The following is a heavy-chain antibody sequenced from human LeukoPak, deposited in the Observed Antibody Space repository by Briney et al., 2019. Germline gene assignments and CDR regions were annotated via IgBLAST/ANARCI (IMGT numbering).Heavy chain of an antibody. CDR1: GGSISNSRYY. CDR3: ARNPYYYTSGSYYNSAFDI. D-gene: IGHD3-10*01. J-gene: IGHJ3*02. V-gene: IGHV4-39*02. Sequence: SETLSLTCTVSGGSISNSRYYWDWIRQPPGKGLEWIVSITYSGTTYYNPSLSSRVTISVDTSKNHFSLKLSSVTAAGTAVYYCARNPYYYTSGSYYNSAFDIWGQGTMVTVSS. CDR2: ITYSGTT.